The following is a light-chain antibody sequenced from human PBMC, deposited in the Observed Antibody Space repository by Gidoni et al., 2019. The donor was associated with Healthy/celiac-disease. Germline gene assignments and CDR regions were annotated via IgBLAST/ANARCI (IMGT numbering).Light chain of an antibody. Sequence: IVLTQSPGTLSLSPGERATLSCRASQSVSSSYVAWYQQKPGQAPRHLIYGASSRATGIPDRFSGRGSGTDFTLTISRLEPEDFAVYYCQQYGSSPLTFGGGTKVEIK. J-gene: IGKJ4*01. CDR2: GAS. V-gene: IGKV3-20*01. CDR1: QSVSSSY. CDR3: QQYGSSPLT.